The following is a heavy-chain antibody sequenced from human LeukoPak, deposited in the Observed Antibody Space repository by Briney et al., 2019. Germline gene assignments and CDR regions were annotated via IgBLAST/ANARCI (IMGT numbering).Heavy chain of an antibody. CDR3: ARVRLQYGFFWFDP. Sequence: GGSLRLSCAASGFTFSDYYISWIRQAPGKGLEWVSYISSSGSTIYYADSVKGRFTISRDNAKNSLYLQMNSLRAEDTAVYYCARVRLQYGFFWFDPWGQGTLVTVSS. V-gene: IGHV3-11*01. D-gene: IGHD4-11*01. CDR1: GFTFSDYY. CDR2: ISSSGSTI. J-gene: IGHJ5*02.